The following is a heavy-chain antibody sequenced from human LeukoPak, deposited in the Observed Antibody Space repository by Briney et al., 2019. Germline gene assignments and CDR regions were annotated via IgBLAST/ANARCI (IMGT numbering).Heavy chain of an antibody. D-gene: IGHD2-2*01. J-gene: IGHJ4*02. CDR1: GGSISSYY. Sequence: SETLSLTCTVSGGSISSYYWSWIRQPPGKGLEWIGYIYYSGSTNYNPSLKSRVTISVDTSKNQFSLKLSSVTAADTAVYYCARDLKGPSDYWGQGTLVTVSS. V-gene: IGHV4-59*01. CDR2: IYYSGST. CDR3: ARDLKGPSDY.